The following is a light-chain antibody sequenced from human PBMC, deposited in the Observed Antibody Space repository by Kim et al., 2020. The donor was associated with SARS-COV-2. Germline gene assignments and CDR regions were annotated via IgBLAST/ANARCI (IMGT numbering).Light chain of an antibody. CDR1: SSNIGSNY. J-gene: IGLJ3*02. CDR2: RNK. V-gene: IGLV1-47*01. Sequence: GQRVNISCSGSSSNIGSNYVYWYQKLPGTAPKLLIYRNKQRPSGVPDRFSGSKSGTSASLAISGLRSEDEADYYCAAWDDSLSGWVFGGGTKLTVL. CDR3: AAWDDSLSGWV.